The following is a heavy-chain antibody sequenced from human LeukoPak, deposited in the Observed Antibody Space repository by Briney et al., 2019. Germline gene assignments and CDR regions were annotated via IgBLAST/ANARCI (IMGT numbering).Heavy chain of an antibody. D-gene: IGHD3-22*01. V-gene: IGHV4-39*07. CDR3: ARGHFVTMIVVLVDD. J-gene: IGHJ4*02. CDR2: IYYSGST. Sequence: SETLSLTCTVSGASVSNNSYYWGWIRQPPGKGLEWIGSIYYSGSTSYNPSLKSRVTISLDTSKNQFSLKLSSVTAADTALYYCARGHFVTMIVVLVDDWGQGTLVTVSS. CDR1: GASVSNNSYY.